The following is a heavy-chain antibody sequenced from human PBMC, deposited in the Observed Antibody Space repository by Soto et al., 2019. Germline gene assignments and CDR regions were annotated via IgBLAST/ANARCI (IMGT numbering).Heavy chain of an antibody. Sequence: LRLSCTASGFTLQNYAMAWVRQAPGKGLEWVSTLIGGHYGTAYSYSVKGRFTVSRDNSKNCLYLQMNSLGVEDTAMYFCAKGRSTGDIDWFDPWGQGSLVTVSS. J-gene: IGHJ5*02. CDR2: LIGGHYGT. V-gene: IGHV3-23*01. CDR1: GFTLQNYA. D-gene: IGHD3-10*01. CDR3: AKGRSTGDIDWFDP.